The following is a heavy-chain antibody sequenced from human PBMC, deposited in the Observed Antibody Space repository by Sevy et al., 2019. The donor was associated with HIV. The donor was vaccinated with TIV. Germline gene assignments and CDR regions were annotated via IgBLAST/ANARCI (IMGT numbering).Heavy chain of an antibody. J-gene: IGHJ3*02. CDR1: GFTFSSHY. CDR2: IKQDGSDK. CDR3: AREALYYYDSERHYDDAFDM. D-gene: IGHD3-22*01. V-gene: IGHV3-7*01. Sequence: GGSLRLSCVASGFTFSSHYMSWVRQAPGKGLEWVASIKQDGSDKFYVESVKGRFTISRENAKNSLYLQLSSLRAEDTAMYFCAREALYYYDSERHYDDAFDMWGPGTMVTVSS.